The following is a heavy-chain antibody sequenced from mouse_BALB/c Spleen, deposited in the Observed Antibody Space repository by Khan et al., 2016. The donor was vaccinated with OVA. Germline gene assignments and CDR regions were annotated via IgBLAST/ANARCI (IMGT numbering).Heavy chain of an antibody. CDR3: ARDAGRY. D-gene: IGHD3-3*01. V-gene: IGHV1-18*01. J-gene: IGHJ4*01. CDR1: GYTFTEYT. Sequence: VQLKQSGPELVKPGASVKISCKTSGYTFTEYTLHWVKQSHGKSLEWIGVINPKNGITSYNQKFKGKATLTVDKSPSTAYMEFRSLTSEDSAVYYCARDAGRYWGQGTSVTVSS. CDR2: INPKNGIT.